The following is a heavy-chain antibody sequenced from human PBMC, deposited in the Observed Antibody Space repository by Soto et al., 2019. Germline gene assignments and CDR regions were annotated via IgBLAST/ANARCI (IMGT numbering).Heavy chain of an antibody. Sequence: GGSLRLSCAASGFTFSSYAMSLVRQAPGKGLEWVSSISGSGGSTYYADSVKGRFTISRDNSKNTLYLQMNSLRAEDTAVYYCATQQYYDFWSGYYGMDVWAQGTTVTVSS. J-gene: IGHJ6*02. CDR2: ISGSGGST. D-gene: IGHD3-3*01. V-gene: IGHV3-23*01. CDR1: GFTFSSYA. CDR3: ATQQYYDFWSGYYGMDV.